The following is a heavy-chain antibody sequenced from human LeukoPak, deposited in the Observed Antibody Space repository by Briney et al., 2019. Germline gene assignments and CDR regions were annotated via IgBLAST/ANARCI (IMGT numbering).Heavy chain of an antibody. J-gene: IGHJ4*02. D-gene: IGHD2-15*01. CDR1: GGSFSGYY. V-gene: IGHV4-59*01. CDR3: ARGVVAGPYYFDY. Sequence: SETLSLTCAVYGGSFSGYYWSWIRQPPGKGLEWIGYIYYSGSTNYNPSLKSRVTISVDTSKNQFSLKLSSVTAADTAVYYCARGVVAGPYYFDYWGQGTLVTVSS. CDR2: IYYSGST.